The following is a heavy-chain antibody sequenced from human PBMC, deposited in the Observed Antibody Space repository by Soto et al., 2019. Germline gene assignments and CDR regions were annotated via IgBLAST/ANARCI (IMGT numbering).Heavy chain of an antibody. D-gene: IGHD1-26*01. CDR2: ISGSDGST. CDR1: GFTFSNYA. J-gene: IGHJ4*02. V-gene: IGHV3-23*01. CDR3: ARRGSGSYYDY. Sequence: EVQLLESGGGLVQPGGSLRLSCAASGFTFSNYAMRWVRQAPGKGLEWVSAISGSDGSTYYADSVKGRFTIPRDNSKNTLYLQMNSLRAEDTAVYYCARRGSGSYYDYWGQGTLVTVSS.